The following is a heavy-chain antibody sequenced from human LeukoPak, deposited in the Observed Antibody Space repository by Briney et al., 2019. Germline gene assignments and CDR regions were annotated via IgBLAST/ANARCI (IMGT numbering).Heavy chain of an antibody. J-gene: IGHJ5*02. CDR2: IYYSGST. Sequence: NPSETLSLTCTVSGGSISSSSYYWGWIRQPPGKGLEWIGSIYYSGSTYYNPSLKSRVTISVDTSKNQFSLKLRSVTAADTAVYYCARPVPSRLGWFDPWGQGTLVTVSS. CDR1: GGSISSSSYY. D-gene: IGHD1-1*01. CDR3: ARPVPSRLGWFDP. V-gene: IGHV4-39*01.